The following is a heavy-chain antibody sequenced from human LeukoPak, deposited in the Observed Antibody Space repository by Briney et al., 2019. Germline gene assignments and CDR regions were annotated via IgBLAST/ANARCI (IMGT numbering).Heavy chain of an antibody. CDR3: ARGIAARPRGWFDP. D-gene: IGHD6-6*01. CDR1: GGSFSGYY. Sequence: SETLSLTCAVYGGSFSGYYWSWIRQPPGKGLEWSGEINHSGSTNYNPSLKSRVTISVDTSKNQFSLKLSSVTAADTAVYYCARGIAARPRGWFDPWGQGTLVTVSS. V-gene: IGHV4-34*01. CDR2: INHSGST. J-gene: IGHJ5*02.